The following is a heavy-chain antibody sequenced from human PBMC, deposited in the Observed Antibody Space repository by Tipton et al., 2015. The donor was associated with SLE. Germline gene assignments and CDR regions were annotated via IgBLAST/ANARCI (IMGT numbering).Heavy chain of an antibody. CDR2: IYYSGST. CDR1: GYSISSGYY. CDR3: ARVQPTPLDAFDI. Sequence: TLSLTCTVSGYSISSGYYWGWIRQPPGKGLEWIGYIYYSGSTNYNPSLKSRVTISVDTSKNQFSLKLSSVTAADTAVYYCARVQPTPLDAFDIWGQGTMVTVSS. D-gene: IGHD2-15*01. V-gene: IGHV4-61*01. J-gene: IGHJ3*02.